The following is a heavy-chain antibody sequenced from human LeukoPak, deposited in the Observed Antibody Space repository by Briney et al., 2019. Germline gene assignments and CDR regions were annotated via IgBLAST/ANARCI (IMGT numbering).Heavy chain of an antibody. CDR3: ARRLSLRFDAFAV. Sequence: GGSLRLSCAASGFTVTDYAMTWIRQSPGKGLEWVSSMSDIGPNTYYADSVKGRFTISRDTSKNTLFLQMNSLRAEDTALYYCARRLSLRFDAFAVWGPGTVVTVSS. CDR1: GFTVTDYA. D-gene: IGHD3-3*01. V-gene: IGHV3-23*01. J-gene: IGHJ3*01. CDR2: MSDIGPNT.